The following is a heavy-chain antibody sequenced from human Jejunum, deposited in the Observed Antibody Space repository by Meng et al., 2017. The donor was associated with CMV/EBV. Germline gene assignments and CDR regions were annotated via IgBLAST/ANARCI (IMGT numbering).Heavy chain of an antibody. CDR2: VIPILNKA. J-gene: IGHJ4*02. Sequence: FNWWLPAPGQGLEWRGRVIPILNKADSAQNFQGRVTIIADRSTSTVYLELTSLRSDDTAVYYCATSTATTSNYRRVWNLWGQGTEVTVSS. V-gene: IGHV1-69*02. CDR3: ATSTATTSNYRRVWNL. D-gene: IGHD1-1*01.